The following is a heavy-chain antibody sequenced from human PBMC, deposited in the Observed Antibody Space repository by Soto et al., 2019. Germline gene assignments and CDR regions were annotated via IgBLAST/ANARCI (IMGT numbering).Heavy chain of an antibody. CDR2: IIPIFNST. D-gene: IGHD5-18*01. CDR3: ARSVDTAPRDAFDI. V-gene: IGHV1-69*06. J-gene: IGHJ3*02. Sequence: AAVKVSCKVSGSRFSNYVISWVRQAPGHGLEWLGRIIPIFNSTKYAQSFQGRVTITADKSTSTASLELSSLRSDDTAVYYCARSVDTAPRDAFDIWGQGTMVTVS. CDR1: GSRFSNYV.